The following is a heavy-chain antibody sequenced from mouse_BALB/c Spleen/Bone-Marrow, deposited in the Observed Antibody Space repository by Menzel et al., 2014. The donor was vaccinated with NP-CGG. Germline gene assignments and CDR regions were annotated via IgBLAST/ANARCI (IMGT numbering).Heavy chain of an antibody. J-gene: IGHJ2*01. V-gene: IGHV1S16*01. CDR3: TNYGYD. CDR1: GYTFISHR. D-gene: IGHD1-2*01. CDR2: FNPSNGVT. Sequence: LQESGAERVWPGASVKLSCKASGYTFISHRMHWVKLRPGQGFEWTGEFNPSNGVTNYYEKFKRKAILTVDKSSSTAYMQLSSLTSEDSAVYYCTNYGYDWGQGPALTVSS.